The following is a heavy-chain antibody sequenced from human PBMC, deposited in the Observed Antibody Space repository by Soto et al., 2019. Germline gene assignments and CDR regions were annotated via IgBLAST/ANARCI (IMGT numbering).Heavy chain of an antibody. CDR2: INTYNGNT. CDR3: AKVQEKGSKFVDY. CDR1: GYTFTNYG. J-gene: IGHJ4*02. Sequence: QVQLVQSGAEVKKPGASVKVSCKASGYTFTNYGVSWVRQAPGQGLEWMGWINTYNGNTNYAQRLQGRVTMTTDTSTSTAYMELRSLRSDDTAVYYCAKVQEKGSKFVDYWGQGALVTVSS. D-gene: IGHD1-1*01. V-gene: IGHV1-18*01.